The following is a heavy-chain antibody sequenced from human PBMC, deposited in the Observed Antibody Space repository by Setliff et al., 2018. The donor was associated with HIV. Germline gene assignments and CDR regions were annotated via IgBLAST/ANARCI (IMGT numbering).Heavy chain of an antibody. Sequence: GGSLRLSCAASGFTFDDYAMHWVRQVPGKGLEWVSLISWNGGSTYYADSVRGRFAISRDNNKNTLYLQMNSLKIEDTAVYFCATDNGPSYSMDIWGQGTTVTVSS. CDR3: ATDNGPSYSMDI. CDR1: GFTFDDYA. CDR2: ISWNGGST. V-gene: IGHV3-43D*03. D-gene: IGHD2-21*01. J-gene: IGHJ6*02.